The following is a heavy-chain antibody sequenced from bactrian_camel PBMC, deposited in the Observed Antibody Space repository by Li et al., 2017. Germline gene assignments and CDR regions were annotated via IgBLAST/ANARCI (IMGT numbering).Heavy chain of an antibody. Sequence: QLVESGGGSVQTGGSLKLSCAVSGLTSSHYCMAWFRQSPGKEREAVATRDCDGTPRYADSVKGRFTISKDNAKDTLYLRMDALEPDDTAIYYCALESNLMWNGLRTDFDYWGQGTQVTVS. V-gene: IGHV3S53*01. CDR3: ALESNLMWNGLRTDFDY. J-gene: IGHJ6*01. CDR1: GLTSSHYC. D-gene: IGHD1*01. CDR2: RDCDGTP.